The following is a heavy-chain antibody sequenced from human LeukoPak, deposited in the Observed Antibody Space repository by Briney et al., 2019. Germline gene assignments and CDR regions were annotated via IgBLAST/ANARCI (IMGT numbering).Heavy chain of an antibody. CDR1: GFTFSNYN. Sequence: GGSQRLSCAASGFTFSNYNMNWVRQAPGKGLEWVSSISTSSSYIYYADSVKGRFTISRDNAKKSLYLQMHSLRAEDTAVYYCAKSEWLALYYFDYWGQGTLVTVSS. CDR3: AKSEWLALYYFDY. V-gene: IGHV3-21*01. D-gene: IGHD6-19*01. CDR2: ISTSSSYI. J-gene: IGHJ4*02.